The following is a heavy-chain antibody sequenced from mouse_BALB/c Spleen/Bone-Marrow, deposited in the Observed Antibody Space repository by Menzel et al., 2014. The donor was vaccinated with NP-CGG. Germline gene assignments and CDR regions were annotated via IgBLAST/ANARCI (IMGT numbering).Heavy chain of an antibody. J-gene: IGHJ3*01. CDR1: GYTFTDSV. CDR3: TRAKDDDDMRAWFAY. CDR2: IYPGSGST. V-gene: IGHV1-77*01. D-gene: IGHD2-4*01. Sequence: QVQLQQSGPELVKPGASVKMSCKASGYTFTDSVISWVKQRTGQGLEWIGEIYPGSGSTYYNEKFKGKAALTADKSSNTAYMQLSSLTSEDSAVYFCTRAKDDDDMRAWFAYWGQGTLVTVSA.